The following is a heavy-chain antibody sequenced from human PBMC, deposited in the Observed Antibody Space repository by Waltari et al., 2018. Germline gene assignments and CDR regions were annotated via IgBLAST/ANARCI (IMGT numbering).Heavy chain of an antibody. V-gene: IGHV3-48*03. CDR3: VVGFCSGGSCYSRDY. CDR2: ISGSGSTI. D-gene: IGHD2-15*01. J-gene: IGHJ4*02. CDR1: GFSFSDYE. Sequence: EVQLVESGGGLVQPGGSLRLSCEAAGFSFSDYEMNWVRRAPGKWLEWVSYISGSGSTIYYADSVKGRFTISRDNAKDSLYLEMSDLRVEDTALYYCVVGFCSGGSCYSRDYWGQGTLVTVSS.